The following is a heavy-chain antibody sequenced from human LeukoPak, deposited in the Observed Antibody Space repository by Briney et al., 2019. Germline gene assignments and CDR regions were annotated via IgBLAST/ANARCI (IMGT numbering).Heavy chain of an antibody. D-gene: IGHD3-3*01. CDR2: IYTSGST. CDR1: GGSISSYY. J-gene: IGHJ6*03. Sequence: SETLSLTCTVSGGSISSYYWSWIRQPAGKGLEWIGRIYTSGSTNYNPSLKSRVTMSVDTSKNQFSLKLSSVTAADTAVYYCARAPAHYDFWSGSRIDYYYYYMDVWGKGTTVTVSS. CDR3: ARAPAHYDFWSGSRIDYYYYYMDV. V-gene: IGHV4-4*07.